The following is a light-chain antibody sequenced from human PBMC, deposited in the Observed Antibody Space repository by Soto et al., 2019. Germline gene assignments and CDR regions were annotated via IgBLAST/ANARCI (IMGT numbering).Light chain of an antibody. CDR1: SSDVGGYNY. CDR2: DVS. V-gene: IGLV2-14*01. J-gene: IGLJ2*01. CDR3: SSYTSSSTLV. Sequence: QSVLTQPASVSGSPGQSITISCTGTSSDVGGYNYVSWYQQHPDKAPKLMIYDVSNRPSGVSNRFSGSKSGNMASLTISGLQAEDEADYYCSSYTSSSTLVFGGGT.